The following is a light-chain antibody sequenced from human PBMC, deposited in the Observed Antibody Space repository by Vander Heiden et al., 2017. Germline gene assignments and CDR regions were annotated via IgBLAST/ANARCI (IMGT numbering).Light chain of an antibody. CDR2: AAS. CDR3: QKGNSAPFT. J-gene: IGKJ3*01. Sequence: DIQMTQSPSSLSASVGDRVTITCRASQGISNYLAWYQQKPGKVPKLLIYAASTLQSGVPSRLRGSGSVTDFTLTISILHPEDVATYYCQKGNSAPFTFGHGTKVDIK. V-gene: IGKV1-27*01. CDR1: QGISNY.